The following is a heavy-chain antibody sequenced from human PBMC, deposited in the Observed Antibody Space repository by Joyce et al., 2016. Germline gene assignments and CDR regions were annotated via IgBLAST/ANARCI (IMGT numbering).Heavy chain of an antibody. V-gene: IGHV1-69*12. CDR1: GGAFSNYA. D-gene: IGHD6-19*01. Sequence: QVQLVQSGAEVKKPGSSVKVSCKTSGGAFSNYALIWVRQAPGQGLDWVGWIIPYFAKSSYAQRFQDRVTLTADESTSTAYMTLRSLRFEDTAVYFCARVIAVGRNTFSVWGQGTLVTVSS. CDR3: ARVIAVGRNTFSV. J-gene: IGHJ3*01. CDR2: IIPYFAKS.